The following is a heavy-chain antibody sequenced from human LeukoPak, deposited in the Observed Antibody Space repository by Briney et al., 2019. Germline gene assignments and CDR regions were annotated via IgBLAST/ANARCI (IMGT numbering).Heavy chain of an antibody. J-gene: IGHJ5*02. CDR2: MNPNSRNT. CDR3: ARARRITMIVVANNWFDP. V-gene: IGHV1-8*03. D-gene: IGHD3-22*01. CDR1: GYTFTSYD. Sequence: ASVKVSCKASGYTFTSYDINWVRQATGQGLEWMGWMNPNSRNTGYAQKFQGRVTITRNTSISTAYMELSSLRSEDTAVYYCARARRITMIVVANNWFDPWGQGTLVTVSS.